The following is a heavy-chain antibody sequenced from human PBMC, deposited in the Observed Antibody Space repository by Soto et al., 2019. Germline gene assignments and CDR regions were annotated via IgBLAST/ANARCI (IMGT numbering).Heavy chain of an antibody. D-gene: IGHD3-10*01. CDR1: GYTFTSYG. CDR2: ITTYNGNT. Sequence: GASVKVSCKASGYTFTSYGVTWVRQAPGQGLEWMGWITTYNGNTNYAQKFQGRVTMTTDTSTSTAYMELRSLRSDDTAVYYCARNTFAVVRGQLGYWARGTRDPVSS. V-gene: IGHV1-18*01. J-gene: IGHJ4*02. CDR3: ARNTFAVVRGQLGY.